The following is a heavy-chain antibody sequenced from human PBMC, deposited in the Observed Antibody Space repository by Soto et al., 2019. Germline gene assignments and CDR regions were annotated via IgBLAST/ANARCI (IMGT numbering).Heavy chain of an antibody. CDR2: NNHSGST. CDR3: ARGHRAPSGRYDY. Sequence: QVQLQQWGAGLLKPSETLSLTCAVYGGSFSGYYWSWIRQPPGKGLEWIGENNHSGSTNYNTPLKSRSTISVDTSKNQFSLKLSSVTAADTAVYYCARGHRAPSGRYDYWGQGTLVTVSS. D-gene: IGHD6-19*01. V-gene: IGHV4-34*01. J-gene: IGHJ4*02. CDR1: GGSFSGYY.